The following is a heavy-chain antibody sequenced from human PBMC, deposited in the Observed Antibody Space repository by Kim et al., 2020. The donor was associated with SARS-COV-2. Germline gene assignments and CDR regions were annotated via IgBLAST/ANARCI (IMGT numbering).Heavy chain of an antibody. CDR1: GGSISNYF. D-gene: IGHD3-3*01. CDR2: IYDSGIT. J-gene: IGHJ6*03. CDR3: ARNHRNFGVAKYMDV. Sequence: SETLSLTCIVSGGSISNYFWSWIRQSPGKGLELIGYIYDSGITTYNPSLKSRVTISLDMSKNHFSLKLSSVTAADTAMYYCARNHRNFGVAKYMDVWGKGTTVTVSS. V-gene: IGHV4-59*08.